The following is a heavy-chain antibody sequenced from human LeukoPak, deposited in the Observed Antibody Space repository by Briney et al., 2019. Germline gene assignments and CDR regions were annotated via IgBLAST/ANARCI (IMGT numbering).Heavy chain of an antibody. CDR2: IYSGGNT. CDR1: GLVVSNSY. J-gene: IGHJ4*02. CDR3: ARLVRRLQRLNIGRDSDYATGYYLDS. Sequence: GGSLRLSCVPSGLVVSNSYMSWVRQAPGKGLEWLTAIYSGGNTYYSDSVKGRFTISRDNSKNTGYLQMSSLRAEDTAVYYCARLVRRLQRLNIGRDSDYATGYYLDSWGQGTLVTVSS. V-gene: IGHV3-66*04. D-gene: IGHD5-12*01.